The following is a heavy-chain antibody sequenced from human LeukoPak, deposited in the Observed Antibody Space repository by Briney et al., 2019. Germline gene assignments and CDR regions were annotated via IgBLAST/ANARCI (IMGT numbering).Heavy chain of an antibody. CDR3: ATKRVGSDFDY. CDR2: ISSSGTAI. V-gene: IGHV3-48*03. J-gene: IGHJ4*02. D-gene: IGHD1-26*01. CDR1: GFTFSSDE. Sequence: PGGSLRLSCVASGFTFSSDEMNWVRQAPGKGLEWVSYISSSGTAIYYADSVKGRFTISRDNAKNSLYLQMNSLRAEDTAVYYCATKRVGSDFDYWGQGTLVTVSS.